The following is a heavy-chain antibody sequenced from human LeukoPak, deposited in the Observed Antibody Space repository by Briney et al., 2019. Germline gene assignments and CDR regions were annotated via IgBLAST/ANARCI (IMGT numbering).Heavy chain of an antibody. CDR2: VYGNGDGI. D-gene: IGHD3-10*01. J-gene: IGHJ4*02. CDR1: GFDFSTYV. V-gene: IGHV3-23*01. CDR3: AKLGVRSSAGEDY. Sequence: GGSLRLSCAASGFDFSTYVMYWVRQAPGKGLEWVSAVYGNGDGISYADSVEGRFTISRDNSKNTLYLQMNSLRPEDTALYYCAKLGVRSSAGEDYWGQGTLVTVSS.